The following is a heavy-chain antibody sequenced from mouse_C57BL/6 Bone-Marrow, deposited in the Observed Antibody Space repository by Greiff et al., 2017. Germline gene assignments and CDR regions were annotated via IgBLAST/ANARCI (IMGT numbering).Heavy chain of an antibody. D-gene: IGHD2-2*01. CDR3: ARHGYYDAMDY. V-gene: IGHV5-6*01. J-gene: IGHJ4*01. CDR1: GFTFSSYG. Sequence: EVMLVESGGDLVKPGGSLKLSCAASGFTFSSYGMSWVRQTPDKRLEWVATISSGGSYTYYQDSVKGRVTISTDNAKNTLYLQMSSLKSEDTAMYYCARHGYYDAMDYWGQGTSVTVSS. CDR2: ISSGGSYT.